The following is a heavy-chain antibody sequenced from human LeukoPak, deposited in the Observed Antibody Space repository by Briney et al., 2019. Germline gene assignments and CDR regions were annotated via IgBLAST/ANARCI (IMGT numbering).Heavy chain of an antibody. CDR2: IKQDRSVK. CDR3: ARDQEGFDY. Sequence: GSLELSCAASGFTFSGYWLHWGRPAPGKGLEWVANIKQDRSVKYYVDSVKGRFTISRDNAKNSLFLQMNSLRAEDTAVYYCARDQEGFDYWGQGTLVTVSS. J-gene: IGHJ4*02. CDR1: GFTFSGYW. V-gene: IGHV3-7*03.